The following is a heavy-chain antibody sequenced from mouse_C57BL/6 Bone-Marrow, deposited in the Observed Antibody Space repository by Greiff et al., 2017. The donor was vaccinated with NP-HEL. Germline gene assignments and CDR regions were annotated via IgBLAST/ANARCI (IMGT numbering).Heavy chain of an antibody. J-gene: IGHJ2*01. CDR1: GYTFTSYW. Sequence: QVQLQQSGAELAKPGASVKMSCKASGYTFTSYWMHWVKQRPGQGLEWIGYINPSTGYTEYNQKFKDKATLTADKSSSTAYMQLSSLTSEDSAVYYCASYYGSSYVDYGGQGTTLTVSS. CDR3: ASYYGSSYVDY. D-gene: IGHD1-1*01. V-gene: IGHV1-7*01. CDR2: INPSTGYT.